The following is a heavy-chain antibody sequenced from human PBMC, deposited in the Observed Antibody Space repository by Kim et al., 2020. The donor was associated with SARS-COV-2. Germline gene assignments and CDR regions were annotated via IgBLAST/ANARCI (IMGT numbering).Heavy chain of an antibody. CDR3: AEGWAVASDAFDI. CDR2: ISYDGSNK. Sequence: GGSLRLSCAASGFTFSSYGMHWVRQAPGKGLEWVAVISYDGSNKYYADSVKGRFTISRDNSKNTLYLQMNSLRAEDTAVYYCAEGWAVASDAFDIWGQG. D-gene: IGHD6-19*01. V-gene: IGHV3-30*18. J-gene: IGHJ3*02. CDR1: GFTFSSYG.